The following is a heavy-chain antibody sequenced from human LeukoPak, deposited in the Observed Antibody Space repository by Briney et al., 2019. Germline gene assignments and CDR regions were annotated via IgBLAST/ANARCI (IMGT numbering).Heavy chain of an antibody. J-gene: IGHJ5*01. V-gene: IGHV4-59*01. CDR3: ARGRSGGDWFDS. CDR2: NHYTGST. CDR1: GGSISTYY. Sequence: NPSETLSLTCTVFGGSISTYYWTWIRQPPGKGLEWIGYNHYTGSTNHNPSLKSRVTMSVDTSKNQFSLKLSSVTAADTAVYYCARGRSGGDWFDSWGQGTLVTVSS. D-gene: IGHD3-10*01.